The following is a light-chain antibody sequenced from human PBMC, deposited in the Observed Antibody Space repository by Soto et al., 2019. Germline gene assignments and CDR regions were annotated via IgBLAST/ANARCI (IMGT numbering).Light chain of an antibody. CDR1: QSVSSSY. J-gene: IGKJ5*01. V-gene: IGKV3-20*01. CDR2: GAS. CDR3: QQYGSSPSIT. Sequence: EIVLTQSQCTLSLSPGERATLSCRASQSVSSSYLAWYQQKPGQAPRLLIYGASSRATGIPDRFSGSGSGTDFTLTISRLEPEDFAVYYCQQYGSSPSITFGQGTRLEIK.